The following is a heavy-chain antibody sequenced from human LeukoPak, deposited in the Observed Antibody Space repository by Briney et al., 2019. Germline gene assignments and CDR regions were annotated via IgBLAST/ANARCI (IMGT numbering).Heavy chain of an antibody. CDR1: GDSITSSSYY. V-gene: IGHV4-39*07. CDR2: TFYSGST. CDR3: ARLVLDTAMVPDVFDI. Sequence: SETLSLTCTVSGDSITSSSYYWGWIRQPPGKGLEWIGSTFYSGSTYYNPSLKSRVTISVDTSENRFSLKLSSVTAADTAVYYCARLVLDTAMVPDVFDIWGQGTMVTVSS. D-gene: IGHD5-18*01. J-gene: IGHJ3*02.